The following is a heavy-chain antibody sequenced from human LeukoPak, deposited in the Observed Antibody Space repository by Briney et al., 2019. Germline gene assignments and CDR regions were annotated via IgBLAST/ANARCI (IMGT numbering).Heavy chain of an antibody. Sequence: GESLKISCQASGYTFTDYWIGWARQVPGKGLEWMGIIYPDDSDTRYSPSFQGQVTISVDKSISTAYLQWSSLQASDTAIYYCARQYDGSSSYYHNWFDPWGQGTLVTVSS. V-gene: IGHV5-51*01. CDR2: IYPDDSDT. CDR1: GYTFTDYW. D-gene: IGHD3-22*01. CDR3: ARQYDGSSSYYHNWFDP. J-gene: IGHJ5*02.